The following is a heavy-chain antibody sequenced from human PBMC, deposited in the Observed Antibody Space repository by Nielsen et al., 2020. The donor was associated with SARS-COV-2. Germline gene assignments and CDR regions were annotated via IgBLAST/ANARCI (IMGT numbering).Heavy chain of an antibody. D-gene: IGHD3-22*01. CDR3: ARDRYYDSSGYLGFDI. V-gene: IGHV4-59*01. CDR2: IYYSGST. CDR1: GGSISSYY. Sequence: SETLSLTCTVSGGSISSYYWSWIRQPPGKGLEWIGYIYYSGSTNCNPSLKSRVTISVDTSKNQFSLKLSSVTAADTAVYYCARDRYYDSSGYLGFDIWGQGTMVTVSS. J-gene: IGHJ3*02.